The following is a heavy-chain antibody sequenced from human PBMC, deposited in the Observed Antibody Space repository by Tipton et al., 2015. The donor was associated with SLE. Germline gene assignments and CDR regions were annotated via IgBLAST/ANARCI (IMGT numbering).Heavy chain of an antibody. J-gene: IGHJ3*02. CDR3: ASSYSGYAYAFDI. Sequence: TLSLTCTVSGGSISSYYWAWIRQPAGKGLEWIGRIYTGGYTKYNPSFENRVTVDASKDQFSLKLSSVTAADTAVYYCASSYSGYAYAFDIWGQGTMVTVSS. CDR2: IYTGGYT. D-gene: IGHD5-12*01. V-gene: IGHV4-4*07. CDR1: GGSISSYY.